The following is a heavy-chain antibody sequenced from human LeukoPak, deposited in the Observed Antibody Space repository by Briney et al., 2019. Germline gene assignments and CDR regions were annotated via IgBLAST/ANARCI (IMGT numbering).Heavy chain of an antibody. J-gene: IGHJ4*02. D-gene: IGHD5-24*01. V-gene: IGHV3-30*02. Sequence: GGSLRLSCAASGFGLSGYDMGWVRQAPGKGLEWVAFIRYDGSNKYYADSVKGRFTISRDNSKNTLYLQMNSLRAEDTAVYYCAKAAMGYFDYWGQGTLVTVSS. CDR3: AKAAMGYFDY. CDR2: IRYDGSNK. CDR1: GFGLSGYD.